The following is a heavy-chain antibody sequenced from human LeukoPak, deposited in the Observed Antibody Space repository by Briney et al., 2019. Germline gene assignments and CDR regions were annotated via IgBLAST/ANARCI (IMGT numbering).Heavy chain of an antibody. D-gene: IGHD1-1*01. V-gene: IGHV1-58*01. CDR1: GFTFTSSA. J-gene: IGHJ4*02. CDR3: ATDDVTTGTKTALGY. CDR2: IVVGSGNT. Sequence: GASVKVSFKASGFTFTSSAVQWVRQARGQGLEWIGWIVVGSGNTNYAQKFQERVTINRDMSTSTAYMELSNLRSEDTAVYYCATDDVTTGTKTALGYWGQGTLVTVSS.